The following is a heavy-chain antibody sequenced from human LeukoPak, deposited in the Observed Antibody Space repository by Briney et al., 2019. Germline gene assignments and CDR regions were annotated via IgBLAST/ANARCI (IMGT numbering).Heavy chain of an antibody. J-gene: IGHJ5*02. CDR1: GFTFSSYA. D-gene: IGHD6-13*01. CDR2: ISGNRVST. V-gene: IGHV3-23*01. Sequence: GGSLRLSCAASGFTFSSYAMSWVRQAPGKGLEWVSGISGNRVSTYYADSVKGRFTISRDNSKNTLYLQMNSLRAEDRAVYYCAKVNSSWYWFDPWGQGTLVTVSS. CDR3: AKVNSSWYWFDP.